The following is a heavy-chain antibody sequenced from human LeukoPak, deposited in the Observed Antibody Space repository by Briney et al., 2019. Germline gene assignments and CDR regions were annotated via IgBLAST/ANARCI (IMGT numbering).Heavy chain of an antibody. D-gene: IGHD3-10*01. V-gene: IGHV4-34*01. CDR2: INHSGST. CDR1: GGSFSGYY. J-gene: IGHJ4*02. CDR3: ARGAQYYYGSGSYYSY. Sequence: SETLSLTCAVYGGSFSGYYWSWIRQPPGKGLEWIGEINHSGSTNYNPSLKSRVTISVDTSKNQFSLKLSPVTAADTAVYYCARGAQYYYGSGSYYSYWGQGTLVTVSS.